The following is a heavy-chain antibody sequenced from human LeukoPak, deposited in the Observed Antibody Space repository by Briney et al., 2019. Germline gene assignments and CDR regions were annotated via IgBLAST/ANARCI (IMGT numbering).Heavy chain of an antibody. Sequence: PGGSLRLSGAASGFTFNSYGMSWVRQAPGKGLEWVSTISGSGGYTYYADSVKGRFTISRDNSKSTLYLQMNRLRVEDTAVYYCARVARSTWSAPIQHWGQGTLVTVSS. J-gene: IGHJ1*01. CDR3: ARVARSTWSAPIQH. CDR2: ISGSGGYT. D-gene: IGHD6-6*01. CDR1: GFTFNSYG. V-gene: IGHV3-23*01.